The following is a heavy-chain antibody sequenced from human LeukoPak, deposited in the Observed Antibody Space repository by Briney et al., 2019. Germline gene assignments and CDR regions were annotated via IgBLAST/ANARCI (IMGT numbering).Heavy chain of an antibody. V-gene: IGHV4-59*01. Sequence: SETLSLTCTVSGGSISNYYWSWIRQPPGKGLEWIRYVYYSGSTNYNPSLKSRVTISVDTSKNQFSLRLSSVTAADTAVYYCARERRDGYKVYFDYWGQGTLVTVSS. J-gene: IGHJ4*02. CDR1: GGSISNYY. CDR2: VYYSGST. CDR3: ARERRDGYKVYFDY. D-gene: IGHD5-24*01.